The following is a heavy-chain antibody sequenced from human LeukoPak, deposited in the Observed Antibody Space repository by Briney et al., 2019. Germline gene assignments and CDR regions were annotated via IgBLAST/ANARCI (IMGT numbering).Heavy chain of an antibody. J-gene: IGHJ4*02. CDR2: ISGSGGST. D-gene: IGHD3-22*01. CDR3: AKPIYYDSSGRYYFDY. CDR1: GFTFSSYA. V-gene: IGHV3-23*01. Sequence: GGSLRLSCAASGFTFSSYAMSWVRQAPGKGLEWVSAISGSGGSTYYADSVKGRFTISRDSSKNTLYLQMNSLRAEDTAVYYCAKPIYYDSSGRYYFDYWGQGTLVTVSS.